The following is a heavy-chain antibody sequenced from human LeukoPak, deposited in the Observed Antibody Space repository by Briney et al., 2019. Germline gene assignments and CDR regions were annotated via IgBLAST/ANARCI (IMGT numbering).Heavy chain of an antibody. D-gene: IGHD3-16*01. CDR2: IHYDSTTE. CDR1: GFAFSSYG. Sequence: GGSLRLSCAASGFAFSSYGMHWVRQAPGKGLEWVAYIHYDSTTEDYADSVKGRFTISRDNSKNTLFLQMNNLRAEDTAVYYCARDPPSRGTRYFDYWGQGTLVTVSS. J-gene: IGHJ4*02. V-gene: IGHV3-30*02. CDR3: ARDPPSRGTRYFDY.